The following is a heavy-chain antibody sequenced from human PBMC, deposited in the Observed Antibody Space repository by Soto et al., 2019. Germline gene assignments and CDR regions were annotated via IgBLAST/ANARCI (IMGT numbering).Heavy chain of an antibody. CDR1: GYTFTSYY. V-gene: IGHV1-46*01. D-gene: IGHD6-13*01. J-gene: IGHJ6*02. Sequence: GASVKVSCKASGYTFTSYYMHWVRQAPGQGLEWMGIINPSGGSTSYAQKLQGRVTMTRDTSTSTVYMELSSLRSEDTAVYYCARGIAAAGTSYYGMDVWGQGTTVTVSS. CDR2: INPSGGST. CDR3: ARGIAAAGTSYYGMDV.